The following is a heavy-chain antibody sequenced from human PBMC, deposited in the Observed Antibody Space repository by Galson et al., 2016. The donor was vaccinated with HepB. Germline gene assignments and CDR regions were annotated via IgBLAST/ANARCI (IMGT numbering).Heavy chain of an antibody. Sequence: SLRLSCAASGFTFSSYGMHWVRQAPGKGLEWVAFISYDGSNKKYADSVKGRFTISRDNSKKTLYLQMNSLIAEDTAVYYCAKDGRIYCSSASCHDHFHYWGQGTLVTVSS. D-gene: IGHD2-2*01. CDR2: ISYDGSNK. CDR1: GFTFSSYG. CDR3: AKDGRIYCSSASCHDHFHY. V-gene: IGHV3-30*18. J-gene: IGHJ4*02.